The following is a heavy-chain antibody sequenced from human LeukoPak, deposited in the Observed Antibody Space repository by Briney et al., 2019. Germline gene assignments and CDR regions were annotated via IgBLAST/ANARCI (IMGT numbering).Heavy chain of an antibody. Sequence: GGSLRLSCAASGFTFSNAWMSWVRQAPGKGLEWVSSISSSSSYIYYADSVKGRFTISRDNAKNSLYLQMNSLRAEDTAVYYCARGIGSSWYAMVYWGQGTLVTVSS. CDR2: ISSSSSYI. V-gene: IGHV3-21*01. CDR3: ARGIGSSWYAMVY. CDR1: GFTFSNAW. J-gene: IGHJ4*02. D-gene: IGHD6-13*01.